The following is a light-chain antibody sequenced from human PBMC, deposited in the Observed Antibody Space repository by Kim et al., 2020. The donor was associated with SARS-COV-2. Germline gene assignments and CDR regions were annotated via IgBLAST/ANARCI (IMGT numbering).Light chain of an antibody. V-gene: IGLV1-47*01. J-gene: IGLJ3*02. CDR1: SSNIGSNY. CDR3: EAWDDSLSAWV. CDR2: KNN. Sequence: QLVLTQPPSASGTPGQRVTISCSGSSSNIGSNYVYWYQQLPGTAPKVLIYKNNQRPSGVPDRFSGSKSGTSASLAISGLRSEDEADYYCEAWDDSLSAWVFGGGTQLTVL.